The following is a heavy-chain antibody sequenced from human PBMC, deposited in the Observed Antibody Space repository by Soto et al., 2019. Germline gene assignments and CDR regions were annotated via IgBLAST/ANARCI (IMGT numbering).Heavy chain of an antibody. CDR2: ISAYNGNT. CDR1: GYTFTSYG. D-gene: IGHD3-16*01. V-gene: IGHV1-18*01. CDR3: ARAVEDYDYVWGSSNDYYYYYGMDV. Sequence: VASVKVSCKASGYTFTSYGISWVRQAPGQGLEWMGWISAYNGNTNYAQKLQGRVTMTTDTSTSTAYMELRSLRSDDTAVYYCARAVEDYDYVWGSSNDYYYYYGMDVWGQGTTVTVSS. J-gene: IGHJ6*02.